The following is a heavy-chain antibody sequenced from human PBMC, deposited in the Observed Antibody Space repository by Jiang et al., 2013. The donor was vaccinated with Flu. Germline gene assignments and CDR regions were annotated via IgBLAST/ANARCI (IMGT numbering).Heavy chain of an antibody. V-gene: IGHV3-30*01. Sequence: YDGSNKYYADSVKGRFTISRDNSKNTLYLQMNSLRAEDTAVYYCARQLADDAFDIWGQGTMVTVSS. CDR2: YDGSNK. D-gene: IGHD1-1*01. J-gene: IGHJ3*02. CDR3: ARQLADDAFDI.